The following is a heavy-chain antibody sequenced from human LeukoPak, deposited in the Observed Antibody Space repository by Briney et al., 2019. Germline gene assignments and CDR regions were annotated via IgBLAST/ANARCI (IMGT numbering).Heavy chain of an antibody. CDR1: GDTISIYH. J-gene: IGHJ4*02. CDR2: IYDSGST. V-gene: IGHV4-59*01. CDR3: ATSVGGTLFDN. D-gene: IGHD1-26*01. Sequence: PSETLSLTCTVSGDTISIYHWSWIRQPPGKGLEWIGYIYDSGSTDYNPSLKSRVTISLDTSKNQFSLRLSSVTAADTAVYYCATSVGGTLFDNWGQGTLGSVSS.